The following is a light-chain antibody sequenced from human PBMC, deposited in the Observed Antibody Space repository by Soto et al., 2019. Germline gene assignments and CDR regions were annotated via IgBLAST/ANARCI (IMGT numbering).Light chain of an antibody. Sequence: QSALTQPASVSGSPGQSITITCTGTSSDVGGYNFVSWYQQYPGRAPRVIIFDVSNRPSGVSNRFSGSKSGNTASLTISGLQAEDEADYYCSSYTSTKDFYVFGSGTKLTVL. V-gene: IGLV2-14*03. J-gene: IGLJ1*01. CDR1: SSDVGGYNF. CDR3: SSYTSTKDFYV. CDR2: DVS.